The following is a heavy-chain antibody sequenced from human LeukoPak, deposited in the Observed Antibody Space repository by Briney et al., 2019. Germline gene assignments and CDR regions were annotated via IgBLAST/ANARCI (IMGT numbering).Heavy chain of an antibody. Sequence: GGSLRLSCAASGFTFSSYAMSWVRQAPGKGLEWVSAISGSGGSTYYADSVKGRFTISRDNSKNTLYLQMNSLRADDTAVYYCTKSGGTFPLNWFDPWGQGTLVTVSS. D-gene: IGHD1-14*01. CDR2: ISGSGGST. CDR1: GFTFSSYA. CDR3: TKSGGTFPLNWFDP. V-gene: IGHV3-23*01. J-gene: IGHJ5*02.